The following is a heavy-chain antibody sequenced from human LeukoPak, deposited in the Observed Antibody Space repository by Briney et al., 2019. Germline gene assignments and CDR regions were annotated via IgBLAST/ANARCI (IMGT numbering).Heavy chain of an antibody. CDR1: GYTLTELS. D-gene: IGHD5-12*01. V-gene: IGHV1-24*01. J-gene: IGHJ4*02. CDR2: FDPEDGET. CDR3: AVASVATITNDFDY. Sequence: ASVKVSCKVSGYTLTELSMHWVRQAPGKGLEWMGGFDPEDGETIYAQKFQGRVTVTEDTSTDTAYMELGSLRSEDTAVYYCAVASVATITNDFDYWGQGTLVTVSS.